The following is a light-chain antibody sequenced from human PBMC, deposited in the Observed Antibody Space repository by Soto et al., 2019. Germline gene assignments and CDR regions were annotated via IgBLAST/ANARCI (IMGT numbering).Light chain of an antibody. Sequence: DIQMTQSPSSLSASVGDRVTITCRASQCDRIWLAWYQQKPGEAPKSLIYTTSSLQSGVPSRFSGSGSGTDFTLTISSLQPEDFATYYCQQYETYPYTFGQGTKLEIK. J-gene: IGKJ2*01. CDR3: QQYETYPYT. CDR2: TTS. CDR1: QCDRIW. V-gene: IGKV1D-16*01.